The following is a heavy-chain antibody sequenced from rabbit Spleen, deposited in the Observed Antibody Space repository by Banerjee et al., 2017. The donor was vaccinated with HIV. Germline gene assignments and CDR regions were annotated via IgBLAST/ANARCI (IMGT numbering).Heavy chain of an antibody. CDR3: ARDLLGVIGWNFYL. CDR1: GVSFSSNHY. D-gene: IGHD1-1*01. Sequence: QSLEESGGDLVKPGASLTLTCTASGVSFSSNHYMCWVRQAPGKGLEWIACINAATAKPVYATWAKGRFTISRTSSTTVTLRMTSLTAADRATYFCARDLLGVIGWNFYLWGPGTLVTVS. J-gene: IGHJ4*01. CDR2: INAATAKP. V-gene: IGHV1S40*01.